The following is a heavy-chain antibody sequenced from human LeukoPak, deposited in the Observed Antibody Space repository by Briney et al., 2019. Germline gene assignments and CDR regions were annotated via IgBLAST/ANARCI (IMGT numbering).Heavy chain of an antibody. D-gene: IGHD1-7*01. CDR3: GGGEAAPINELLHP. CDR2: INPKGGDT. Sequence: ASVKVSCKAFGYTFTDYYVHWVRQAPGQGLEWMGIINPKGGDTNYAQKFQGRVTMTRDTSTSTLYMELRNFISDDTAVYYGGGGEAAPINELLHPWGQGRLVTVS. CDR1: GYTFTDYY. J-gene: IGHJ5*02. V-gene: IGHV1-46*01.